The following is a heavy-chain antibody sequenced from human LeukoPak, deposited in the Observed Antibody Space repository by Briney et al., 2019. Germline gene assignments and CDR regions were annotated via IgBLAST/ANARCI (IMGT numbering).Heavy chain of an antibody. Sequence: GGSLRLSCAASGFTFSSYTMSWVCQAPGKGLEWVSVISGSGGKTDYADSVRGRFTISRDNSKNTLYLQMSSLRADDTAMYYCVKDKSSSSNVALPAVVRPHNCYYYGMDVWGQGTTVIVSS. CDR2: ISGSGGKT. D-gene: IGHD2-2*01. V-gene: IGHV3-23*01. CDR3: VKDKSSSSNVALPAVVRPHNCYYYGMDV. CDR1: GFTFSSYT. J-gene: IGHJ6*02.